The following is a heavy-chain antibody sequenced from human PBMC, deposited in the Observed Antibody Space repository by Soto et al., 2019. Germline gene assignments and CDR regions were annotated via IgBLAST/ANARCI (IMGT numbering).Heavy chain of an antibody. CDR3: ARGRIRPYDV. CDR1: GGSFSGYY. Sequence: PSETLSLTCAVYGGSFSGYYWIWIRQPPGKGLEWIGEINHSGSTNYSPSLKSRVTISVDTSKNQFSLKLSSVTAADTAVYYCARGRIRPYDVWGQGTTVTVSS. V-gene: IGHV4-34*01. CDR2: INHSGST. J-gene: IGHJ6*02.